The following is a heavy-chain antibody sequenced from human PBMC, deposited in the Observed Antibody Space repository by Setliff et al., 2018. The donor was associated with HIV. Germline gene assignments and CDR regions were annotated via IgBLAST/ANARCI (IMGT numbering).Heavy chain of an antibody. V-gene: IGHV1-2*06. CDR2: INPNNGGT. J-gene: IGHJ3*01. CDR3: VRPRVFDSFDV. Sequence: ASVKVSCKALGFLVTGYNVHWVRQAPGHGPEWLGRINPNNGGTNYAQKFQGRVTMSLDTSTSTVYLELRALTSDDTAVNYCVRPRVFDSFDVWGPGTMVTVSS. CDR1: GFLVTGYN.